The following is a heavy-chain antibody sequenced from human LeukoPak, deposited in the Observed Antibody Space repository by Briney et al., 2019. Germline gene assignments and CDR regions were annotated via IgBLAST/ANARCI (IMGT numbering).Heavy chain of an antibody. CDR2: ISMTSSYI. J-gene: IGHJ4*02. V-gene: IGHV3-21*04. CDR1: GFTFHSHS. CDR3: ASWPGAWYGEDF. Sequence: GGSLRLSCAASGFTFHSHSMNWVRQAPGKGLEWVSSISMTSSYIYYADSVKGRFTISRDNAKNSLYLHMNSLRAEDTAVYYCASWPGAWYGEDFWGQGTLVTVSS. D-gene: IGHD3-10*01.